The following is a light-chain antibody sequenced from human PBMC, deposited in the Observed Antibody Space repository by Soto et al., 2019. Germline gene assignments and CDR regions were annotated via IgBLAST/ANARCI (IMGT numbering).Light chain of an antibody. CDR2: LGS. V-gene: IGKV2-28*01. CDR3: MQSLQAPPFT. J-gene: IGKJ2*01. CDR1: QSLLHSNGYNY. Sequence: DTVVSQSPLSLPVSPGEPASISCRSSQSLLHSNGYNYLEWYVQKPGQSPQLLDYLGSTRASGVPDRFSGSGSCTDFTLKISRVEAEDVGVYYCMQSLQAPPFTFGQGTKLE.